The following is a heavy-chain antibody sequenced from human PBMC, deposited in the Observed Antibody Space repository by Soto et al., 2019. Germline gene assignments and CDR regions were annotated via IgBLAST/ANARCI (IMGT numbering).Heavy chain of an antibody. V-gene: IGHV4-30-2*01. CDR3: ARDRPFAGNRFDP. CDR2: IYHSGST. J-gene: IGHJ5*02. Sequence: SETLSLTCAVSGGSISSGGYSWSWIRQPPGKGLEWIGYIYHSGSTYYNPSLKSRVTISVDRSKNQFSLKLSSVTAADTAVYYCARDRPFAGNRFDPWGQGTLVTVSS. CDR1: GGSISSGGYS.